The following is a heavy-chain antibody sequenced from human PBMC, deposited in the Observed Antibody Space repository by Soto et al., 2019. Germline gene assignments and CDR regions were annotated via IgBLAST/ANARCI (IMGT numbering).Heavy chain of an antibody. CDR3: ARDMRLYGMDV. V-gene: IGHV3-11*01. J-gene: IGHJ6*02. D-gene: IGHD6-25*01. Sequence: PGGSVRLSCAASGFTFIDFYMAWIRQSPGKGLEWISSISSGGETKYYADSVKGRFTISRDNTENSLYLQMNSLRADDTAVYFCARDMRLYGMDVWGQGTTVTVSS. CDR2: ISSGGETK. CDR1: GFTFIDFY.